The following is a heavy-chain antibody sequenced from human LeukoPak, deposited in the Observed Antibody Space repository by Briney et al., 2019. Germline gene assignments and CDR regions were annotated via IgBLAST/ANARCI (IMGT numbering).Heavy chain of an antibody. Sequence: HPGGSLRLSCAASGFTFDDYAMHWVRHAPGKGLEWVSGISWNSGSIDYADSVKGRFTISRDNAKNSLYLQMNSLRAEDTALYYCAKGLGAAAGSIDYWGQGTLVTVSS. D-gene: IGHD6-13*01. V-gene: IGHV3-9*01. CDR3: AKGLGAAAGSIDY. J-gene: IGHJ4*02. CDR1: GFTFDDYA. CDR2: ISWNSGSI.